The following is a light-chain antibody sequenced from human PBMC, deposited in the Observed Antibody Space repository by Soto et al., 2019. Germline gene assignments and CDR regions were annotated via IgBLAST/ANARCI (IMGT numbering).Light chain of an antibody. CDR1: SSNLGSNT. CDR3: AAWDDSLNAYFV. Sequence: SVLTHPPSASGTPGQRVTISCSGSSSNLGSNTVNWYQHLPGTAPKLLIYGNNQRPSGVPDRFSGSKSGTSASLAISGLQSEDEADYYCAAWDDSLNAYFVFGAGTKVTVL. J-gene: IGLJ1*01. V-gene: IGLV1-44*01. CDR2: GNN.